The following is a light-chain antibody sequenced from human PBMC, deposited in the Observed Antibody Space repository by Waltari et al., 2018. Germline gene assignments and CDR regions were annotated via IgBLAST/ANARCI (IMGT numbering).Light chain of an antibody. CDR2: DVT. J-gene: IGLJ2*01. CDR1: SSDVGGYNS. V-gene: IGLV2-14*03. CDR3: SSYTGRSISVV. Sequence: QSALTQPASVSGSPGQSITISCTGTSSDVGGYNSVSWSQQHPGKAPKLMIYDVTSRPSGVSPRFSGSKSDNTASLTISGLQAEDEADYYCSSYTGRSISVVFGGGTKLTVL.